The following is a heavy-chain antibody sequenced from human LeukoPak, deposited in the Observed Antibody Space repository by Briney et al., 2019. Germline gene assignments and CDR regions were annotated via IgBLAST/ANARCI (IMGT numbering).Heavy chain of an antibody. Sequence: TGGSLRLSCSASGFTFSSYGMHWVRQAPGKGLEYVSAISSDGGSTYYADYVKGRFTISRDNSKNTLYLQVRSLRAEDTAVYYCVPLYHGGVAYWGQGTLVTVSS. CDR3: VPLYHGGVAY. D-gene: IGHD3-16*02. CDR1: GFTFSSYG. V-gene: IGHV3-64D*06. CDR2: ISSDGGST. J-gene: IGHJ4*02.